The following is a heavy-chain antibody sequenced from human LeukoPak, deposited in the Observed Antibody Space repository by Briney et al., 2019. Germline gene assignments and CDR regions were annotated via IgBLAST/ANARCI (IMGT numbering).Heavy chain of an antibody. Sequence: ASVKVSCKASGYTFTNYGVSWVRQAPGQGLEWMGWISAYNGNTNYAQKFQGRVTMTTDRSTSTAYMELRSLKSDDTAVYYCAGGGCCGNGDPYDGFDIWGQGTVVTVSS. CDR2: ISAYNGNT. CDR1: GYTFTNYG. D-gene: IGHD4-17*01. J-gene: IGHJ3*02. V-gene: IGHV1-18*01. CDR3: AGGGCCGNGDPYDGFDI.